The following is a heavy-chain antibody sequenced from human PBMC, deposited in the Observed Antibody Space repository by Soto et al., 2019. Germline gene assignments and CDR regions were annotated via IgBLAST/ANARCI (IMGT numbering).Heavy chain of an antibody. D-gene: IGHD2-2*01. J-gene: IGHJ5*02. Sequence: PGGSLRLSCAASGFTFSSYAMHWVRQAPGKGLEWVAVISYDGSNKYYADSVKGRFTISRDNSKNTLYLQMNSLRAEDTAVYYCARDLAVVVPAAKNWFDPWGQGTLVTVSS. CDR3: ARDLAVVVPAAKNWFDP. V-gene: IGHV3-30-3*01. CDR1: GFTFSSYA. CDR2: ISYDGSNK.